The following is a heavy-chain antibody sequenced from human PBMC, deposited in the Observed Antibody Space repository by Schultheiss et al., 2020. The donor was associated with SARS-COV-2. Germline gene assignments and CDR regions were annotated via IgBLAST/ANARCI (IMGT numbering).Heavy chain of an antibody. D-gene: IGHD2-15*01. CDR1: GGSISSDSYY. CDR3: ARDRGGSCVDY. J-gene: IGHJ4*02. CDR2: IYPSGST. Sequence: SQTLSLTCTVSGGSISSDSYYCNWIRQPAGKGLEWIGRIYPSGSTDYNPSLKSRVTMSVDTSKNQFSLKLSSVTAADTAVYYCARDRGGSCVDYWGQGTLVTVSS. V-gene: IGHV4-61*02.